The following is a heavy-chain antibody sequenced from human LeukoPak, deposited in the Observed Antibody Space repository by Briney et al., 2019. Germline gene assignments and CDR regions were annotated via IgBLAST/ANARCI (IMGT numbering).Heavy chain of an antibody. J-gene: IGHJ4*02. CDR2: INSDGSST. V-gene: IGHV3-74*01. CDR3: ARIHSSPFLDY. D-gene: IGHD6-13*01. CDR1: GFTFSSYW. Sequence: GGSLRLSCAASGFTFSSYWMYWVRPAPGKGLVWVSRINSDGSSTTYADSVKGRFTISRDNAKNTLYLQMNSLRAEDTAVYYCARIHSSPFLDYWGQGTLVTVSS.